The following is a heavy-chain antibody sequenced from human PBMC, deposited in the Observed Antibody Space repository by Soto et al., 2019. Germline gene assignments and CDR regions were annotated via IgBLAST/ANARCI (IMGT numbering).Heavy chain of an antibody. CDR3: ANGADSSSSWFDP. CDR1: GFTFSSYG. J-gene: IGHJ5*02. V-gene: IGHV3-30*18. CDR2: ISYDGSNK. Sequence: GGSLRLSCAASGFTFSSYGMHWVRQAPGKGLEWVAVISYDGSNKYYADSVKGRFTISRDNSKNTLYLQMNSLRAVDTAVYFCANGADSSSSWFDPWGQGTLVTVSS. D-gene: IGHD6-6*01.